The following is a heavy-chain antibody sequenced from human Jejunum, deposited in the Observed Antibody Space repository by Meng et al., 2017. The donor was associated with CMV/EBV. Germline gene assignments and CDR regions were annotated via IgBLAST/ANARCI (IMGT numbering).Heavy chain of an antibody. Sequence: TFNRHAMQWVRQAPGKGREWVSGISWNSISIGYADSVKGRFTISRDNAKNSVYLQMDSLRAEDTALYYCAKDLSTVTSPYYYGFDVWGQGTTVTVSS. D-gene: IGHD4-17*01. CDR1: TFNRHA. J-gene: IGHJ6*02. CDR3: AKDLSTVTSPYYYGFDV. CDR2: ISWNSISI. V-gene: IGHV3-9*01.